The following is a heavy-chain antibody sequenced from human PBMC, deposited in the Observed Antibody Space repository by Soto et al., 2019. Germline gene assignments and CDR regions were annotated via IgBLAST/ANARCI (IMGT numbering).Heavy chain of an antibody. CDR1: GGTFSTYS. Sequence: SVKVSCKASGGTFSTYSISWVRQAPGQGLEWMGGIIPIFGTTNYAQQLQGRVTTTADESTNTAYMELSSLRSEDTAVYYCARAPPYCPGGRCYSGHHYYYYVMDVWGQGTTVTVSS. CDR2: IIPIFGTT. J-gene: IGHJ6*02. V-gene: IGHV1-69*13. CDR3: ARAPPYCPGGRCYSGHHYYYYVMDV. D-gene: IGHD2-15*01.